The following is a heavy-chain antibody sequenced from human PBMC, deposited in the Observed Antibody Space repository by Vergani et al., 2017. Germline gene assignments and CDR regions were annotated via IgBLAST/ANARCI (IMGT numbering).Heavy chain of an antibody. CDR1: GFTFSSYA. CDR3: AKARDPNCKGGNCYSYYYGLDL. J-gene: IGHJ6*02. Sequence: QLVESGGNLIQPGGSLRLSCGASGFTFSSYAMTWVRLAPGKGLQWVSAISGSGGNTFYTDSVKGRFTISRDNSKDTLYLQMNSLRVEDTAIYYCAKARDPNCKGGNCYSYYYGLDLWGQGTTVTVSS. V-gene: IGHV3-23*04. CDR2: ISGSGGNT. D-gene: IGHD2-21*01.